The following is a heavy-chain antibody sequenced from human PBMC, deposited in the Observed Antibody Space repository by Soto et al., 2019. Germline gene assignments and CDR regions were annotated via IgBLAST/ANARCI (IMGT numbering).Heavy chain of an antibody. V-gene: IGHV2-5*02. CDR1: GFSLSTSGVG. CDR3: AHGIAALDY. J-gene: IGHJ4*02. D-gene: IGHD6-13*01. CDR2: IYWDDDK. Sequence: QITLKASGPTLVKPTQTLTLTCTFAGFSLSTSGVGVGWIRQPPGKALEWLALIYWDDDKRYSPSLKSRLTITKDPTKKQVVLTMTYMDPVDTATYYYAHGIAALDYWGQGTLVTVSS.